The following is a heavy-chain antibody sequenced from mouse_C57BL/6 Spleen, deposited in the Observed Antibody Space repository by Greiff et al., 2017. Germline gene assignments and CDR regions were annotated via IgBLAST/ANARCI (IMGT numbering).Heavy chain of an antibody. CDR3: AGSPDSSGPDY. D-gene: IGHD3-2*02. J-gene: IGHJ2*01. Sequence: QVQLQQPGTELVKPGASVKLSCKASGYTFTGYWMHWVKQRPGQGLEWIGNINPSNGGTNYNEKFKSKATLTVDKSSSTAYMQLSSLTSEGTAFYYCAGSPDSSGPDYWGQGTTLTVSA. V-gene: IGHV1-53*01. CDR1: GYTFTGYW. CDR2: INPSNGGT.